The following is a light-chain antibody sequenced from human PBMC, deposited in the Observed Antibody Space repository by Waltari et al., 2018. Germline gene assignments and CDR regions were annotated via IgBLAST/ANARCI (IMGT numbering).Light chain of an antibody. CDR1: QSVSTS. CDR3: QQRSNWPLFT. V-gene: IGKV3-11*01. Sequence: EIVLTQSPATLSFSPGARATLHCRARQSVSTSLAWYQQKPGQAPRLLIYDASNRATGIPARFSGRGSGTDFTLTISSLEPEDFAVYYCQQRSNWPLFTFGPGTKVDIK. J-gene: IGKJ3*01. CDR2: DAS.